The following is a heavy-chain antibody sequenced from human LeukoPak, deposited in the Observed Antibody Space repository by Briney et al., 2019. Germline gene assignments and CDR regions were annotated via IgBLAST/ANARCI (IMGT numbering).Heavy chain of an antibody. CDR1: GYTCISYG. V-gene: IGHV1-69*04. CDR3: ARGVVPAAMGDY. D-gene: IGHD2-2*01. J-gene: IGHJ4*02. Sequence: GASVKVSCKASGYTCISYGISWVRQAPGQGLEWMGRIIPILGIANYAQKFQGRVAITADKSTSTAYMELSSLRSDDTAVYYCARGVVPAAMGDYWGQGTLVTVSS. CDR2: IIPILGIA.